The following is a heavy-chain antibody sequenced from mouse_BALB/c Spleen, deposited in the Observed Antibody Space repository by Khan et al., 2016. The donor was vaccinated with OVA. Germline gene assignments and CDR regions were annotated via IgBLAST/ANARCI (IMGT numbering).Heavy chain of an antibody. V-gene: IGHV1-63*01. D-gene: IGHD3-1*01. CDR1: GYTFTNYW. J-gene: IGHJ1*01. CDR3: ARWATCYFDV. Sequence: VQLQQSGGEVVRPGTSVKISCKASGYTFTNYWLGWVRQRPGHGLEWIGDIYPGGYFTNYNEKFKDKATLTVDKSSTTANMQLSSLTSEDSAVYFCARWATCYFDVWGAGTTVTVSS. CDR2: IYPGGYFT.